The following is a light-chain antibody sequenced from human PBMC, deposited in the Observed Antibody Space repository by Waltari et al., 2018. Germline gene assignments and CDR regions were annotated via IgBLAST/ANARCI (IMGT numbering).Light chain of an antibody. CDR1: SSDVGGYDY. Sequence: QSALAQPRSVSGSPGQSVTISCTGTSSDVGGYDYVSWYQQYPGKAPKLMIYDATKRPAGVPNRFSGSKSGNTASLTISGLQAEDETYYYCCSYTGSIYVFGTGTEVTVL. CDR2: DAT. J-gene: IGLJ1*01. CDR3: CSYTGSIYV. V-gene: IGLV2-11*01.